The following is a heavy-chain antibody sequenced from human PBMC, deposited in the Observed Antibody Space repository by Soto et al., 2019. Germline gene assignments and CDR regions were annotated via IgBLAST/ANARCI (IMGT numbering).Heavy chain of an antibody. CDR2: IYYTGST. CDR1: GGSVNSDYYY. V-gene: IGHV4-61*01. J-gene: IGHJ6*02. D-gene: IGHD2-2*02. Sequence: PSETLSLTCTVSGGSVNSDYYYWGWIRQPPGKGLECIGYIYYTGSTNYNPSLKSRVTISLDTSTNQFSLKLRSVTATDAAVYFCASAPPIPESGYYYDYGMDVWGQGTTVT. CDR3: ASAPPIPESGYYYDYGMDV.